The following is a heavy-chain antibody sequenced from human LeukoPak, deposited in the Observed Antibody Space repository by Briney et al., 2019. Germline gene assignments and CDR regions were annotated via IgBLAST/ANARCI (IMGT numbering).Heavy chain of an antibody. V-gene: IGHV3-30-3*01. CDR3: AKGRYYDFWSGYSVDY. J-gene: IGHJ4*02. CDR2: ISYDGSNK. Sequence: GRSLRLSCAASGFTFSSYAMHWVRQAPGKGPEWVAVISYDGSNKYYADSVKGRFTISRDNSKNTLYLQMNSLRAEDTAVYYCAKGRYYDFWSGYSVDYWGQGTLVTVSS. CDR1: GFTFSSYA. D-gene: IGHD3-3*01.